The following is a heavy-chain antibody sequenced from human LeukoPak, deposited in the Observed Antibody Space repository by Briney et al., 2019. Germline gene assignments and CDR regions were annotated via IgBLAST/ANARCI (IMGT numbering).Heavy chain of an antibody. CDR2: IIPIFGTA. J-gene: IGHJ5*02. CDR1: GGTFSSYA. D-gene: IGHD3-3*01. V-gene: IGHV1-69*13. CDR3: ARGYYDFWSGLHRANNWFDP. Sequence: GASVKVSCKASGGTFSSYAISWVRQAPGQGLEWMGGIIPIFGTANYAQKFQGRVTITADESTSTAYMELSSLRPEDTAVYYCARGYYDFWSGLHRANNWFDPWGQGTLVTVSS.